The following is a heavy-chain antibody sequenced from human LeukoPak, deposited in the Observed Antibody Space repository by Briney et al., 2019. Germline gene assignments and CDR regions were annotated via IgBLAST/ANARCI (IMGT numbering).Heavy chain of an antibody. CDR1: GYTFTSYY. CDR2: INPNSGGT. J-gene: IGHJ3*02. Sequence: ASVKVSCKASGYTFTSYYMHWVRQAPGQGLEWMGWINPNSGGTNYAQKFQGRVTMTRDTSISTAYMELSRLRSDDTAVYYCARGVVVVVAARFAFDIWGQGTTVTVSS. D-gene: IGHD2-15*01. V-gene: IGHV1-2*02. CDR3: ARGVVVVVAARFAFDI.